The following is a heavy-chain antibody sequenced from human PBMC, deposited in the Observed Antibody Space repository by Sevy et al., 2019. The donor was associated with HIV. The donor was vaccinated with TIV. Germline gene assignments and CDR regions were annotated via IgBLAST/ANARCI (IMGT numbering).Heavy chain of an antibody. Sequence: GGSLRLSCTTSGFTFTSYAMNWVRQAPGKGLEWVSTIFRNFRGVDVTYDADSVKGRFTISGDSSRNTPYLQMNSLRAEDTAVYYCAGARYDSSGSFDALDIWGQGTMVTVSS. V-gene: IGHV3-23*01. CDR3: AGARYDSSGSFDALDI. D-gene: IGHD3-22*01. CDR2: IFRNFRGVDVT. J-gene: IGHJ3*02. CDR1: GFTFTSYA.